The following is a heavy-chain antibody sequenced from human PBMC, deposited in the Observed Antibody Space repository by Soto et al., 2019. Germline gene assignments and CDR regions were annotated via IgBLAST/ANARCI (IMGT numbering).Heavy chain of an antibody. V-gene: IGHV3-30*18. Sequence: GGSLRLSCAASGFTFSSYGMHWVRQAPGKGLEWVAVISYDGSNKYYADSVKGRFTISRDNSKNTLYLQMNSLRAEDTAVYYCAKASRGGQGPLDYWGQGTLVTVSS. CDR2: ISYDGSNK. CDR1: GFTFSSYG. J-gene: IGHJ4*02. D-gene: IGHD3-16*01. CDR3: AKASRGGQGPLDY.